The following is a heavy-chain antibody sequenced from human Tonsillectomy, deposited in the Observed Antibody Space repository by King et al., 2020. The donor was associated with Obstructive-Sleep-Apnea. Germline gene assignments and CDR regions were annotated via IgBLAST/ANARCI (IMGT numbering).Heavy chain of an antibody. D-gene: IGHD2-15*01. CDR1: GGTFSSYA. CDR3: AIQVWSYCSGGSCYGPLDY. V-gene: IGHV1-69*09. J-gene: IGHJ4*02. CDR2: IIPILGIA. Sequence: QLVQSGAEVKKPGSSVKVSCKASGGTFSSYAISWVRQAPGQGLEWMGGIIPILGIANYAQKFQGRVTITADKSTSTAYMERSSLRSEDTAVYYCAIQVWSYCSGGSCYGPLDYWGQGTLVTVSS.